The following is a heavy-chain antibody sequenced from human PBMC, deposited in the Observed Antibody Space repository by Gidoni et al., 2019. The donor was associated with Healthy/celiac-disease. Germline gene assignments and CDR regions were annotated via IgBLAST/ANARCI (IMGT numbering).Heavy chain of an antibody. CDR1: GGSFSGYY. Sequence: QVQLQQWGAGLLKPSETLSLTCAVYGGSFSGYYWSWIRQPPGKGLEWIGEINHSGSTNYNPSLKSRVTISVDTSKYQFSLKLSSVTAADTAVYYCARVRQLLLYPVYFDYWGQGTLVTVSS. CDR2: INHSGST. V-gene: IGHV4-34*01. D-gene: IGHD2-2*02. J-gene: IGHJ4*02. CDR3: ARVRQLLLYPVYFDY.